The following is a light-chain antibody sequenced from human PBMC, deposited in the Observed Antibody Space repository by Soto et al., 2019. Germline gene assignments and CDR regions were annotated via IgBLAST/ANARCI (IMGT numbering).Light chain of an antibody. V-gene: IGLV1-40*01. CDR2: DNN. J-gene: IGLJ2*01. CDR1: SSNIGAGYD. Sequence: QSVLTQPPSMSGAPGQRVTISCTGSSSNIGAGYDVHWYQQHPGTAPKHLIFDNNNRPSGVPDRFSGSKSDTSASLAITGLQAEDEADYYCQSFDTSLSGFVVFGGGTQLTVL. CDR3: QSFDTSLSGFVV.